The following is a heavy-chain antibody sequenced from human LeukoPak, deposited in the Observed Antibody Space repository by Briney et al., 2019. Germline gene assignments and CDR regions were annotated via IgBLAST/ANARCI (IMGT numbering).Heavy chain of an antibody. Sequence: SETLSLTCTVSAGSISSYYWSWIRQPPGKGLEWIGYIYYSGSTNYNPSLKSRVTISVDTSKNQFSLKLSSVTAADTAVYYCASLTMIVVPWGQGTLVTVSS. CDR3: ASLTMIVVP. D-gene: IGHD3-22*01. CDR1: AGSISSYY. V-gene: IGHV4-59*01. CDR2: IYYSGST. J-gene: IGHJ4*02.